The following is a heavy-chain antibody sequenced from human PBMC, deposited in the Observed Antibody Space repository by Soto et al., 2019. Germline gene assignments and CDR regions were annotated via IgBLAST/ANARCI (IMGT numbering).Heavy chain of an antibody. D-gene: IGHD3-22*01. CDR2: IISIFGTA. V-gene: IGHV1-69*01. Sequence: QVQLVQSGAEVKKPGSSVKVSCKASGGTFSSYAISWVRQAPGQGLEWMGGIISIFGTANYAQKFQGRVTITADESTSTAYMELSSLRSEDTAVYYCARAPIYYDSSGSPTYYYYGMDVWGQGTTVTVSS. CDR3: ARAPIYYDSSGSPTYYYYGMDV. CDR1: GGTFSSYA. J-gene: IGHJ6*02.